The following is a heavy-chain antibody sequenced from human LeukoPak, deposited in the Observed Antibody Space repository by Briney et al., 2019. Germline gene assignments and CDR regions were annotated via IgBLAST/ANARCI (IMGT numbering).Heavy chain of an antibody. Sequence: GGSLRLSCAASGFTFSSYAMPWVRQAPGKGLEYVSAISSNGGSTYYANSVKGRFTISRDNSKNTLYLQMGSLRAEDMAVYYCARVDYDSSGYPDYWGQGTLVTVSS. V-gene: IGHV3-64*01. CDR2: ISSNGGST. J-gene: IGHJ4*02. CDR3: ARVDYDSSGYPDY. CDR1: GFTFSSYA. D-gene: IGHD3-22*01.